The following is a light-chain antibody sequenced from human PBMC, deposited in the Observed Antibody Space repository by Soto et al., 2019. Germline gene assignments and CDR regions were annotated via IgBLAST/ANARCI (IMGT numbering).Light chain of an antibody. V-gene: IGKV1-12*01. CDR3: QQANSYPIT. CDR1: QGISKY. CDR2: DAS. Sequence: DIQMTQSPSSVSPSVGDRVTITCRASQGISKYVAWYQQKPGKAPKLLIYDASNLESGVPSRFSGSGSGTDFTLTISSLQPEDSATYYCQQANSYPITFGQGTRLEIK. J-gene: IGKJ5*01.